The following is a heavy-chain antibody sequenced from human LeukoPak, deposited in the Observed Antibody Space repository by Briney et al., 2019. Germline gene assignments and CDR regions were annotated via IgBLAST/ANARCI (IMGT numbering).Heavy chain of an antibody. D-gene: IGHD2-15*01. CDR2: TYYRSKWYN. CDR3: ARVISYCSGRSWWATLGDV. Sequence: SQTLSLTCAISGDSVSSNSAALDWIRQSPSRGLEWLGWTYYRSKWYNDYAVSVKSRITINPDTSKNQFSLQLNSVTPKDTAVYCCARVISYCSGRSWWATLGDVSGKGTPVTVSS. CDR1: GDSVSSNSAA. J-gene: IGHJ6*04. V-gene: IGHV6-1*01.